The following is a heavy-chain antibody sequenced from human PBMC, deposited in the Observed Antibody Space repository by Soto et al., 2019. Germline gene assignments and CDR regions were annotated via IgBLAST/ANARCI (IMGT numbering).Heavy chain of an antibody. V-gene: IGHV1-69*13. Sequence: VASVKVSCKASGGTFSSYAISWVRQAPGQGLEWMGGIIPIFGTANYAQKFQGRVTITADESTSTAYMELSSLRSEDTAVYYCARYHVDTAMVGVGYYYGMDVWGQGTTVTVSS. CDR1: GGTFSSYA. J-gene: IGHJ6*02. D-gene: IGHD5-18*01. CDR3: ARYHVDTAMVGVGYYYGMDV. CDR2: IIPIFGTA.